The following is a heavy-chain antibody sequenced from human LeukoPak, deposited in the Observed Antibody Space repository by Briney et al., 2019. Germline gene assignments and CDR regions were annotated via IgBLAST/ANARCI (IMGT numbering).Heavy chain of an antibody. CDR3: AKEYTPSSPLGELDS. D-gene: IGHD6-6*01. Sequence: GGSLRLSCAVSGLNLNSYAMHWVRQAPGKGLEWVAVIRHDEVNSFYADSVQGRFTISRDTSKKLLYLQMNSLRAEDTAVYYCAKEYTPSSPLGELDSWGQGTLVTVSS. CDR1: GLNLNSYA. J-gene: IGHJ4*02. CDR2: IRHDEVNS. V-gene: IGHV3-30*02.